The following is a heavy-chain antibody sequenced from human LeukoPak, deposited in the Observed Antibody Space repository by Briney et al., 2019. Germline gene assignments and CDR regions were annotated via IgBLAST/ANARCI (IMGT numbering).Heavy chain of an antibody. CDR3: ARAFRGFDY. D-gene: IGHD3-16*01. Sequence: SETLSLTCAVYGGSFSGYYWSWIRQPPGKGLEWIGEINHSGSTNYNPSLKSRVTISVDTSKKRFSLRLSSVTAADTAVYYCARAFRGFDYWGQGTLVTVSS. CDR2: INHSGST. CDR1: GGSFSGYY. V-gene: IGHV4-34*01. J-gene: IGHJ4*02.